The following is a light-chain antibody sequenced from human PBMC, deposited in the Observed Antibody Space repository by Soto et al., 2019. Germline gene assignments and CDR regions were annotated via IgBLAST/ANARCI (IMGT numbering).Light chain of an antibody. J-gene: IGKJ3*01. CDR3: QQYDNLPPFT. V-gene: IGKV1-33*01. CDR1: QDISNY. CDR2: DAS. Sequence: DIQMTQSPSSLSASVGDRVTITCQASQDISNYLNWYQQEPGKAPKLLIYDASNLETGVPSRFSGSGSGTDFTFTISSLQPEDIATYYCQQYDNLPPFTFGPGTKV.